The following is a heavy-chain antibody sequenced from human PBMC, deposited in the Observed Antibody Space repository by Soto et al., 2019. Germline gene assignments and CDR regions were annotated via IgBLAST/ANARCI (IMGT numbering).Heavy chain of an antibody. CDR1: GGSVSSSSYS. CDR2: IYSSENT. D-gene: IGHD3-22*01. CDR3: ARGRWFRYYDSSGYLNWFDP. V-gene: IGHV4-39*07. Sequence: SETLSLTCTVSGGSVSSSSYSWGWIRQSPGKGLEWIGTIYSSENTYYNPSLMSRVTISVDTSKNQFSLKLSSVTAADTAVYYCARGRWFRYYDSSGYLNWFDPWGQGTLVTVSS. J-gene: IGHJ5*02.